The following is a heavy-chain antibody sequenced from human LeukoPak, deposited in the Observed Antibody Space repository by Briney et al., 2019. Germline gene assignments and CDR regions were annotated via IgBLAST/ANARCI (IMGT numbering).Heavy chain of an antibody. Sequence: PSETLSLTCTVSGGSLNGYYWGWIRQPPGKGLECIGYIHSSEGTAHNASLKSRLTISLDTSKNQFSLTLSSVTAADTAIYYCARHVYGEGMVVWGKGTTVTVSS. CDR3: ARHVYGEGMVV. D-gene: IGHD4-17*01. CDR2: IHSSEGT. V-gene: IGHV4-59*08. CDR1: GGSLNGYY. J-gene: IGHJ6*04.